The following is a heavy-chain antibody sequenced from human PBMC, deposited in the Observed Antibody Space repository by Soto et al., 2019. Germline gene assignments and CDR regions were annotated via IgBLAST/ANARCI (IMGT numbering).Heavy chain of an antibody. D-gene: IGHD5-18*01. J-gene: IGHJ4*02. CDR3: AREHSLGWKKFDY. CDR1: GFTFSSYG. CDR2: IWYDGSNK. V-gene: IGHV3-33*01. Sequence: GGSLRLSCAASGFTFSSYGMHWVRQAPGKGLEWVAVIWYDGSNKYYADSVKGRFTISRDNSKNTLYLQMNSLRAEDTAVYYCAREHSLGWKKFDYWGQGTLVTVSS.